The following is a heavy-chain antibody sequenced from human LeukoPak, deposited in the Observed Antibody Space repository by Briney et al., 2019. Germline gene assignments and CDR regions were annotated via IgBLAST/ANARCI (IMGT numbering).Heavy chain of an antibody. CDR1: GFTFSSYG. D-gene: IGHD6-6*01. J-gene: IGHJ4*02. CDR3: ARGGAARPDY. Sequence: LTGGSLRLSCAASGFTFSSYGINWVRQTPGKGLEWVSYISSSSSAINYADSVRGRFTISRDNAKNSLYLQMNSLRPEDTAVYYCARGGAARPDYWGQGTLVTVSS. CDR2: ISSSSSAI. V-gene: IGHV3-48*01.